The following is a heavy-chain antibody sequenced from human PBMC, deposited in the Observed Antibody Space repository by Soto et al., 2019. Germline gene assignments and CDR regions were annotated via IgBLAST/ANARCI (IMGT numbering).Heavy chain of an antibody. Sequence: QVQLVESGGGVVQPGRSLRLSCAASGFTFSSYAMHWVRQAPGKGLEWVAVISYDGSNKYYADSVKGRFTISRDNSKNTLYLQMNSLRAEDTAVYYCARDFGAAASISWFGPWGQGTLVTVSS. CDR1: GFTFSSYA. CDR3: ARDFGAAASISWFGP. V-gene: IGHV3-30-3*01. J-gene: IGHJ5*02. D-gene: IGHD6-13*01. CDR2: ISYDGSNK.